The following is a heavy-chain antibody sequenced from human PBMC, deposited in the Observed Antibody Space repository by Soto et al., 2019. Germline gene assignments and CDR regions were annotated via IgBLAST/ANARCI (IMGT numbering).Heavy chain of an antibody. CDR3: AKDRLSYYYDSSGYFPFDY. V-gene: IGHV3-23*01. CDR1: GFTFSSYA. CDR2: ISGSGDST. Sequence: EVQLLESGGGLVQPGGSLRLSCAASGFTFSSYAMSWVRQAPGKGLEWVSAISGSGDSTYYADSVKGRFTISRDNSKNMVYLQMNSLRAEDTAVYYCAKDRLSYYYDSSGYFPFDYWGQGTLFTVSS. J-gene: IGHJ4*02. D-gene: IGHD3-22*01.